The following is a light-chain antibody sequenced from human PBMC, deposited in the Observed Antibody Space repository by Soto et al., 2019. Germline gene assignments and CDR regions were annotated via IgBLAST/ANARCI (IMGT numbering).Light chain of an antibody. J-gene: IGKJ1*01. CDR1: QGISNW. CDR2: DAS. CDR3: QQTDNFPWT. V-gene: IGKV1-12*01. Sequence: DIQMTQSPSSVSASVGDRVTITCRASQGISNWLAWYQQRPGRAPKLLIYDASTLQSGVPSRFSGGGSGTDFTLTISSLQPDDYAIYFCQQTDNFPWTFGQGTKVEIK.